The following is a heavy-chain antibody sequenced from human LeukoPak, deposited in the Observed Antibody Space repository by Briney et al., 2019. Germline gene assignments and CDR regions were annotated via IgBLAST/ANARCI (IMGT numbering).Heavy chain of an antibody. CDR3: ASTYCSSTSCYFDY. CDR1: GGSISSGGYS. J-gene: IGHJ4*02. D-gene: IGHD2-2*01. Sequence: SETLSLTCTISGGSISSGGYSWSWIRQPPGKGLEWIGYIYHSGSTYYNPSLKSRVTISVDRSKNQFSLKLSSVTAADTAVYYCASTYCSSTSCYFDYWGQGTLVTVSS. V-gene: IGHV4-30-2*01. CDR2: IYHSGST.